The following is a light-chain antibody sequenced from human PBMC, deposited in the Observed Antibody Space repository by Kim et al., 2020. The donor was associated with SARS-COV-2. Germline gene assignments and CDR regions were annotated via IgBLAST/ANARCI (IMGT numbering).Light chain of an antibody. J-gene: IGKJ1*01. V-gene: IGKV3-20*01. CDR3: QQYAGSPRT. CDR1: QSVSSAY. CDR2: GAS. Sequence: EIVLTQSPGTLSLSPGERATLSCRVSQSVSSAYLAWYQQRPGQAPRLLMYGASSRATGIPDRFSGSGSGTDFTLTISRLEPEDFAVYYCQQYAGSPRTFGQGTKVDIK.